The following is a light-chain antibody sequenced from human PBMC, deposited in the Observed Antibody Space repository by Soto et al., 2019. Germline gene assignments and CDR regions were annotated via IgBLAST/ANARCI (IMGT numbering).Light chain of an antibody. CDR1: QSVGIF. CDR3: QERANWPRFT. V-gene: IGKV3-11*01. J-gene: IGKJ3*01. CDR2: DAS. Sequence: EIVLTQSPATLSLSPGERATLSCRASQSVGIFLTWYQQKPGQAPRLLIYDASSRATGIPARFSGSGCGTDFTLTISSLEPEDFAVYYCQERANWPRFTFGPGTKVDIK.